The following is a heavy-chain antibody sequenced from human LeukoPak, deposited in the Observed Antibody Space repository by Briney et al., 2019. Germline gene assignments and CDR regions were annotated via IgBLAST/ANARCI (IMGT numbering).Heavy chain of an antibody. CDR1: GGSISSYY. D-gene: IGHD3-10*01. Sequence: SETLSPTCPVSGGSISSYYWSWISQPPGKGLEWIGAINHIGTTNYIPTLTSRVTITVDTSKPQFSLKLSSVTAADTAVYYCARYMVRGVTIGAKFDYWGQGTLVTVSS. V-gene: IGHV4-34*01. CDR3: ARYMVRGVTIGAKFDY. CDR2: INHIGTT. J-gene: IGHJ4*02.